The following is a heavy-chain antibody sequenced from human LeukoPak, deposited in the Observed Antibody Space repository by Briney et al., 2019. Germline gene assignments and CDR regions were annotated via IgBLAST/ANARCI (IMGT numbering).Heavy chain of an antibody. Sequence: SETLSLTCAVCGGSFSGYYWSWIRQPPGKGLEWIGEINHSGSTNYNPSLKSRVTISVDTSKNQFSLKLSSVTAADTAVYYCARGGLRYFDWLPSMDVWGQGTTVTVSS. CDR3: ARGGLRYFDWLPSMDV. D-gene: IGHD3-9*01. V-gene: IGHV4-34*01. CDR1: GGSFSGYY. CDR2: INHSGST. J-gene: IGHJ6*02.